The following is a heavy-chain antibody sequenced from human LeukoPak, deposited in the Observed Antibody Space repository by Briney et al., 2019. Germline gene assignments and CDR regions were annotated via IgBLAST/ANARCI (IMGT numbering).Heavy chain of an antibody. V-gene: IGHV3-30*04. J-gene: IGHJ4*02. CDR1: GFTFSSYA. Sequence: GGSLRLSCAASGFTFSSYAMHWVRQAPGKGLEWVAVISYDGSNKYYADSVKGRFTISRDNSKNTLYPQMNSLRAEDTAVYYCAREGYCSGGSCYPGLLDYWGQGTLVTVSS. D-gene: IGHD2-15*01. CDR2: ISYDGSNK. CDR3: AREGYCSGGSCYPGLLDY.